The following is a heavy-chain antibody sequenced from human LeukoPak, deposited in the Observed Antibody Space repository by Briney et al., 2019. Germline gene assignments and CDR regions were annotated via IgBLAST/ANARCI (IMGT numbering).Heavy chain of an antibody. J-gene: IGHJ4*02. Sequence: GGSLRLSCAASGFTASSNYMSWVRQAPGKGLEWVSVIYSGGSTYYADSVKGRFTISRHNSKNTLYLQMNSLRAEDTAVYYCARSDYYDSSGRHYYFDYWGQGTLVTVSS. CDR1: GFTASSNY. CDR2: IYSGGST. D-gene: IGHD3-22*01. CDR3: ARSDYYDSSGRHYYFDY. V-gene: IGHV3-53*04.